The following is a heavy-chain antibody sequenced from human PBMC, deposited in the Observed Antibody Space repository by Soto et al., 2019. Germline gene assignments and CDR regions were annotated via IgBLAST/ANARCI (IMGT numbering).Heavy chain of an antibody. J-gene: IGHJ4*02. CDR2: ISWNGNTI. CDR3: AMSNSNDLYYHFES. Sequence: GGSLRLSCEASGLNFVDYAMHWVRQAPGKGLQWVSGISWNGNTIAYADSVKGRFIISRDNAKGSLLLQMSSLRAEDTAVYFCAMSNSNDLYYHFESWGQGTPVTGS. V-gene: IGHV3-9*01. CDR1: GLNFVDYA. D-gene: IGHD3-22*01.